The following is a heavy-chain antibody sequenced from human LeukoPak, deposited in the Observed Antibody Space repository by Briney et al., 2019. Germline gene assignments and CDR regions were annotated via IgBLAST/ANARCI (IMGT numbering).Heavy chain of an antibody. CDR1: GGSISSARYY. V-gene: IGHV4-61*02. CDR2: IYTSGST. D-gene: IGHD3-10*01. Sequence: PSETLSLTCTVSGGSISSARYYWSWIRQPAGKGLEWIGRIYTSGSTNYNPSLKSRVTISVDTSKNQFSLKLTSVTAADTAVYYCARGRYYGSWYFDLWGRGTLVTVSS. CDR3: ARGRYYGSWYFDL. J-gene: IGHJ2*01.